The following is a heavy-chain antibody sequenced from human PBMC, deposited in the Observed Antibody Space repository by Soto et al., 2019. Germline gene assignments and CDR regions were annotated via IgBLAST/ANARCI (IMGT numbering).Heavy chain of an antibody. V-gene: IGHV3-30*18. CDR3: AKVLFYYDSSGYYYSDYYYGMDV. CDR2: ISYDGSNK. CDR1: GFTFSSYG. J-gene: IGHJ6*02. D-gene: IGHD3-22*01. Sequence: GGSLRLSCAASGFTFSSYGMHWVRQAPGKGLEWVAVISYDGSNKYYADSVKGRFTISRDNSKNTLYLQMNSLRAEDTAVYYCAKVLFYYDSSGYYYSDYYYGMDVWGQGTTVTVSS.